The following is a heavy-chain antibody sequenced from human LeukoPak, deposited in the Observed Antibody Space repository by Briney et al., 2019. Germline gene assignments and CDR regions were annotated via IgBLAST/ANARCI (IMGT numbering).Heavy chain of an antibody. CDR1: GYTFTSYG. V-gene: IGHV1-18*01. J-gene: IGHJ3*02. CDR3: ASRVRYYYDRGAFDI. D-gene: IGHD3-22*01. Sequence: GASVKVSCKASGYTFTSYGISWVRQAPGQGLEWMGWISAYNGNTNYAQKLQGRVTMTTDTPTSTAYMELRSLRSDDTAVYYCASRVRYYYDRGAFDIWGQGTMVTVSS. CDR2: ISAYNGNT.